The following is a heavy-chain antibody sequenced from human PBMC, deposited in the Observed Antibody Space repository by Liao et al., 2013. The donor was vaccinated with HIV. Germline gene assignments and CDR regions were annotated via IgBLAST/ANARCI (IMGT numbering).Heavy chain of an antibody. CDR2: IYYSGNT. Sequence: PGLVKPSQTLSLTCTVSGGSISSDDYYWSWVRQPPGKGLEWIGSIYYSGNTYYNPSLKSRVTISLDTSKNQFSLKVNSVTAADTAVYYCASYYYGSGRYYNVLFDYWGQGSLITVSS. D-gene: IGHD3-10*01. CDR1: GGSISSDDYY. J-gene: IGHJ4*02. CDR3: ASYYYGSGRYYNVLFDY. V-gene: IGHV4-30-4*08.